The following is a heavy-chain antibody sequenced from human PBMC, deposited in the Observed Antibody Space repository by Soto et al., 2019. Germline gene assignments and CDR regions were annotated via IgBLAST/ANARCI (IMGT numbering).Heavy chain of an antibody. J-gene: IGHJ4*02. CDR2: ISGYNGNT. Sequence: ASAKVSCKASGYTFTIYAINWLRQAPGQGLGWMGWISGYNGNTKYAQKLQGRVTMTTDTSTSTAYMELRSLRSDDTAVYYCARDLGGQIVDYWGQGTLVTVSS. CDR3: ARDLGGQIVDY. CDR1: GYTFTIYA. V-gene: IGHV1-18*04. D-gene: IGHD1-26*01.